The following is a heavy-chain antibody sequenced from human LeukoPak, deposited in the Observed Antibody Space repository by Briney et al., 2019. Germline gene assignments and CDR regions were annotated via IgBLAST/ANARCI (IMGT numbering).Heavy chain of an antibody. CDR2: IGTAGDT. J-gene: IGHJ3*02. D-gene: IGHD6-25*01. CDR1: GFTFSSYD. CDR3: ARGKRPAGAFDI. V-gene: IGHV3-13*01. Sequence: PGGSLRLSCAASGFTFSSYDMHWVRQATGKGLEWVSAIGTAGDTYYPGSVKGRFTISRENAKNSLYLQMNSLRAGDTAVYYCARGKRPAGAFDIWGQGTMVTVSS.